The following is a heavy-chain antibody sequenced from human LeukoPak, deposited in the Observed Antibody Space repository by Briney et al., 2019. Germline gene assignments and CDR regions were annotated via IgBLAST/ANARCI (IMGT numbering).Heavy chain of an antibody. CDR1: GGSISSYY. CDR3: AKNTAFDI. CDR2: IYTTGST. J-gene: IGHJ3*02. Sequence: SETLSLTCTVSGGSISSYYWSWIRQPAGKGLEWIGRIYTTGSTDYNPSLKSRVTMSMDTSKNQLSLKLSSVTAADTAVYYCAKNTAFDIWGQGTMVPVSS. V-gene: IGHV4-4*07.